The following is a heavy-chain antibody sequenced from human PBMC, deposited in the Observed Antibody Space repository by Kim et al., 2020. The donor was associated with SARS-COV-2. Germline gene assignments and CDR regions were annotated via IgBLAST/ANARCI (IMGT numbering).Heavy chain of an antibody. CDR3: ARGKSGWYDY. J-gene: IGHJ4*02. V-gene: IGHV4-34*01. D-gene: IGHD6-19*01. CDR2: T. Sequence: TNYNPSLKSRVTISVDTSKNQFSLKLSSVTAADTAVYYCARGKSGWYDYWGQGTLVTVSS.